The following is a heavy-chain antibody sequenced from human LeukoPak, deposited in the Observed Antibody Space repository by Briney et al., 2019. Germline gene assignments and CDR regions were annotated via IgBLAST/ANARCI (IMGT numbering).Heavy chain of an antibody. CDR2: LSDSGASA. V-gene: IGHV3-23*01. J-gene: IGHJ4*02. Sequence: GGSLRLSCAASGFTFTNHAMAWVRLAPGKGLEWVSTLSDSGASAYYADSVKGRFTISRDNSRNTMYLQMDSLRADDTGVYFCARTPNRDGYSHIDFWGQGALVTVSS. CDR3: ARTPNRDGYSHIDF. D-gene: IGHD5-24*01. CDR1: GFTFTNHA.